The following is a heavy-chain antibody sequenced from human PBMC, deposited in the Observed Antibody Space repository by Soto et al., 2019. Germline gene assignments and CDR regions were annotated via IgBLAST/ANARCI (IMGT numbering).Heavy chain of an antibody. CDR3: AREGPAPYYYYGMDV. V-gene: IGHV1-18*01. J-gene: IGHJ6*02. CDR1: GYSFTTYG. CDR2: ISGYNGNT. Sequence: QVQLVQSRGEVKKPGASVKVSCKTSGYSFTTYGISWVRQAPGQGLEWMGWISGYNGNTNYAQNLQGRVTMTTDTSTRTAYIELRSLRSDDTAVYYCAREGPAPYYYYGMDVWGQGSTVTVSS.